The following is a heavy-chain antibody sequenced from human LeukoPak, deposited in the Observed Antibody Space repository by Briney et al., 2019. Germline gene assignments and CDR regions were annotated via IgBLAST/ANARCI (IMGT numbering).Heavy chain of an antibody. D-gene: IGHD3-10*01. CDR1: GFTVGTNS. V-gene: IGHV3-66*01. CDR2: IYRGGST. J-gene: IGHJ6*02. Sequence: GGSLRLSCAASGFTVGTNSMSWVRQSPGKGLEWVSVIYRGGSTYYADSVNGRFTISRDNAKNSLSLQLNSLRDEDTAVYFCAKVIRGGYGMDVWGQGTTVTVSS. CDR3: AKVIRGGYGMDV.